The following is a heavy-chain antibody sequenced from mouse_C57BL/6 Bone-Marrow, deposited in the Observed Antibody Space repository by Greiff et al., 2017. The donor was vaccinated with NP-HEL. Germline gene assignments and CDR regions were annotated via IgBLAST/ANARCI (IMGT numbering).Heavy chain of an antibody. CDR3: TTRYYGSSWDY. D-gene: IGHD1-1*01. V-gene: IGHV14-4*01. CDR1: GFNIKDDY. CDR2: IDPENGDT. Sequence: EVQLQQSGAELVRPGASVKLSCTASGFNIKDDYMHWVKQRPEQGLEWIGWIDPENGDTAYASKFQGKATITADTSSNTAYLQLSSLTSEDTAVYYCTTRYYGSSWDYWGQGTTLTVSS. J-gene: IGHJ2*01.